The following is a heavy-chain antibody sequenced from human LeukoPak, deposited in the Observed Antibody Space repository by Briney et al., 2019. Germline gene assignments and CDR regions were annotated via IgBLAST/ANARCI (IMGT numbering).Heavy chain of an antibody. V-gene: IGHV4-38-2*02. Sequence: SESLCLTCTVSVYSISSGYYWGWIRQPPGKGRGGIGSIYHSGSTYYTPSLKSRVTLSVDTSKKQFSLKLSSVTAADTAVYYCARALWSGYYGWFDPCGQGTQVTVSS. D-gene: IGHD3-3*01. J-gene: IGHJ5*02. CDR2: IYHSGST. CDR3: ARALWSGYYGWFDP. CDR1: VYSISSGYY.